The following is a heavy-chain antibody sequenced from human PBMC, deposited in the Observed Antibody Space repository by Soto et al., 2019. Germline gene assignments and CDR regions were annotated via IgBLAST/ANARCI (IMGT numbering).Heavy chain of an antibody. CDR3: ARAGSSTANWLDP. J-gene: IGHJ5*02. D-gene: IGHD2-2*01. V-gene: IGHV4-31*03. Sequence: TLSLTCTVSGASLHIGGYYWAWIRQNPGKGLEWIGYIYYTVVTYYNPSLGSRVNISVDTSKNQFSLELTSVTAADTAVYYCARAGSSTANWLDPWGQGLLVTASS. CDR2: IYYTVVT. CDR1: GASLHIGGYY.